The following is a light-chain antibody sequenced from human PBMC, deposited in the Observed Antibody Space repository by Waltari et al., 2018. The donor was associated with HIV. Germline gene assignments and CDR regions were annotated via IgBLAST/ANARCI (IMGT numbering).Light chain of an antibody. Sequence: DIVLTQSPGTLSLSPGESATLPCKASQTVNSGYLAWYQQKAGQAPRLLVYGPSTRASGIADRFSCRGSGTDFTLTITALEPEDSAVYHCQQYGASPHTFGQGTKLEIE. CDR1: QTVNSGY. CDR2: GPS. CDR3: QQYGASPHT. V-gene: IGKV3-20*01. J-gene: IGKJ2*01.